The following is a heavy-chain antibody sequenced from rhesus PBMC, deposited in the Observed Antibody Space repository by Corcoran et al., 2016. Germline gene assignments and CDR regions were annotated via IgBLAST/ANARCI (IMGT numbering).Heavy chain of an antibody. CDR2: IYGSGGST. V-gene: IGHV4-160*01. D-gene: IGHD4-11*01. Sequence: QVQLQESGPGLVKPSETLSLTCAVSGGSLRGSYWSWIRQPPGKGLEWIGRIYGSGGSTDYNPALKSRVTISTDTSKNQFSLKLSSVTAADTAVYYCARHNYAKRYGLDSWGQGVVVTVSS. CDR1: GGSLRGSY. J-gene: IGHJ6*01. CDR3: ARHNYAKRYGLDS.